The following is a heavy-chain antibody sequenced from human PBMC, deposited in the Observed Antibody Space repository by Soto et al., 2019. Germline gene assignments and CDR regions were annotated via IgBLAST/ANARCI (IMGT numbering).Heavy chain of an antibody. CDR1: GFTFSSYA. D-gene: IGHD6-13*01. Sequence: QVQLVESGGGVVQPGRSLRLSCAASGFTFSSYAMHWVRQAPGKGLEWVAVIWYDGSNKYYADSVKGRFTISRDNSKNTLYLQMNSLRAEDTAVYYCAREGQQLVGWFDPWGQGTLVTVSS. J-gene: IGHJ5*02. CDR3: AREGQQLVGWFDP. V-gene: IGHV3-33*08. CDR2: IWYDGSNK.